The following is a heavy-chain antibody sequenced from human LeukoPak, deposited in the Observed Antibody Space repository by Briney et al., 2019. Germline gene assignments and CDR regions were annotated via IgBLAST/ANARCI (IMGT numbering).Heavy chain of an antibody. CDR1: VGSFSGYY. Sequence: SETLSLTCAVYVGSFSGYYWSWIRQPPGKGLEWIGEINHSGSTNYNSSLKSRVIISVDTSKNQFSLKLSSVTAADTAVYYCARGYYGSGSHCCHMDVWGKGTTITVS. CDR2: INHSGST. D-gene: IGHD3-10*01. J-gene: IGHJ6*03. V-gene: IGHV4-34*01. CDR3: ARGYYGSGSHCCHMDV.